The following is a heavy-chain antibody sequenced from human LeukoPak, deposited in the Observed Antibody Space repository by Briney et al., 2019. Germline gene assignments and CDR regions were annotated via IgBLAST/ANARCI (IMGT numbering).Heavy chain of an antibody. CDR1: GGSFSGYY. CDR2: INHSGST. D-gene: IGHD3-3*01. J-gene: IGHJ5*02. Sequence: PSETLSLTCAVYGGSFSGYYWSWIRQPPGKGLEWIGEINHSGSTNYNPSLKSRVTISVDTSKNQFSLKLSSVTAADTAVYYCVSPLPPFGVVTDNWFDPWGQGTLVTVSS. V-gene: IGHV4-34*01. CDR3: VSPLPPFGVVTDNWFDP.